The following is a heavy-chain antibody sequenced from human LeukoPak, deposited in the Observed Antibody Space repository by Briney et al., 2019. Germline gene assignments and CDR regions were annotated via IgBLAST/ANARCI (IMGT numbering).Heavy chain of an antibody. J-gene: IGHJ4*02. CDR1: GGTFSSYA. CDR3: ARQSGYDYSMAY. D-gene: IGHD5-12*01. Sequence: SVKVSCKASGGTFSSYAISWVRQAPGQGLEWMGRIIPILGIANYAQKLQGRVTMTTDTSTSTAYMELRSLTSDDTAVYYCARQSGYDYSMAYWGQGTLVTVSS. V-gene: IGHV1-69*04. CDR2: IIPILGIA.